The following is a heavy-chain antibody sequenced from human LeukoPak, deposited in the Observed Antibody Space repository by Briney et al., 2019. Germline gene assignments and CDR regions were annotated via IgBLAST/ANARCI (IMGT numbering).Heavy chain of an antibody. CDR2: IYYSGST. CDR1: GGSISSSSYY. D-gene: IGHD6-19*01. J-gene: IGHJ5*02. Sequence: SETLSLTCTVSGGSISSSSYYWGWIRQPPGKGLEWIGSIYYSGSTYYNPSLKSRVTISVDTSKNQFSLKLSSVTAADTAVYYCAREKGYSSGWYGTNWFDPWGQGTLVTVSS. V-gene: IGHV4-39*07. CDR3: AREKGYSSGWYGTNWFDP.